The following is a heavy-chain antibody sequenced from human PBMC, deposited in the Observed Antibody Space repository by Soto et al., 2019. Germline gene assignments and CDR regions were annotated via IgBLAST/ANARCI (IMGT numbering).Heavy chain of an antibody. CDR1: GYTFTGYY. CDR2: INPNSGGT. J-gene: IGHJ6*02. V-gene: IGHV1-2*04. D-gene: IGHD3-16*01. CDR3: ARGGTGATSVLLRYYYYGMDV. Sequence: GASVKVSCKASGYTFTGYYMHWVRQAPGQGLEWMGWINPNSGGTNYAQKFQGWVTMTRDTSISTAYMELSRLRSDDTAVYYCARGGTGATSVLLRYYYYGMDVWGQGTTVTVSS.